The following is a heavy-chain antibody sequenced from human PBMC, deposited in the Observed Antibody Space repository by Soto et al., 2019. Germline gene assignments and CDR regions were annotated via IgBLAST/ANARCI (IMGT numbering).Heavy chain of an antibody. V-gene: IGHV4-34*01. Sequence: SETLSLTCAVYGGSFSGYYWSWIRQPPGKGLEWIGEINHSGSTNYNPSLKRRVTISVDTSKNQFSLKLSSVTAADTAVYYCARMSRYRRSRRWFASWGEGTVVTVSS. CDR2: INHSGST. D-gene: IGHD6-13*01. CDR1: GGSFSGYY. J-gene: IGHJ5*01. CDR3: ARMSRYRRSRRWFAS.